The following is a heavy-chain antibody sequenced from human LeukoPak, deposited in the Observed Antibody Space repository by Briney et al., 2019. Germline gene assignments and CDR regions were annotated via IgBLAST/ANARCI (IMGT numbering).Heavy chain of an antibody. J-gene: IGHJ5*02. V-gene: IGHV1-2*02. Sequence: ASVKVSCEASGYTFTGYYMHWVRQAPGQGLEWMGWINPNSGGTNYAQKFQGRVTMTRDTSISTAYMELSRLRSDDTAVYYCARDWEYYDSSGYFHWFDPWGQGTLVTVSS. D-gene: IGHD3-22*01. CDR1: GYTFTGYY. CDR3: ARDWEYYDSSGYFHWFDP. CDR2: INPNSGGT.